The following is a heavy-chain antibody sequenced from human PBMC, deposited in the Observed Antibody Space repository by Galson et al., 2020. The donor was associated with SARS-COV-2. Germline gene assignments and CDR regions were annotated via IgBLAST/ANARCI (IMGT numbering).Heavy chain of an antibody. CDR1: GDTFTGYY. J-gene: IGHJ5*02. D-gene: IGHD7-27*01. V-gene: IGHV1-2*02. CDR2: INPNSGGT. Sequence: GESLKISCKASGDTFTGYYMHWVRQAPGQGLESMGWINPNSGGTNYAQKFQGRVTMTRDTSISTAYMELSGLRSDDTAIYYCARGPNWVNWFDPWGQGTLVTVSS. CDR3: ARGPNWVNWFDP.